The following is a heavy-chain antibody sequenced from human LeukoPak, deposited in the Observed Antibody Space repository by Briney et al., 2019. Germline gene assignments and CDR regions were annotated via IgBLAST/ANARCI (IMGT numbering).Heavy chain of an antibody. D-gene: IGHD3-10*01. J-gene: IGHJ4*02. CDR1: GFTFNSYG. Sequence: PGGTLRLSCAASGFTFNSYGMSWVRQAPGKGREWVSAISGGGGSTYNADSVKGRFTISRDNSKNTLYLQMNSLSAEDTAVYYCAKDIYYYGSGSSEFDYWGQGTLVTVSS. CDR2: ISGGGGST. CDR3: AKDIYYYGSGSSEFDY. V-gene: IGHV3-23*01.